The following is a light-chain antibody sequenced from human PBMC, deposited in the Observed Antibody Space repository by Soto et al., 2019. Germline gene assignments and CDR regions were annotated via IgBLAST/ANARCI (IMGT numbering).Light chain of an antibody. CDR2: GAS. J-gene: IGKJ1*01. Sequence: EIVMTQSQASLSVSPGEGATLSCRASHSISNNLVWYQQKPGQAPRLLIYGASTRATGIPARFSGSGSGTEFTLTISSLQSEDFAVYYCQQYNNWPRTFGQGTKVDIK. CDR3: QQYNNWPRT. CDR1: HSISNN. V-gene: IGKV3-15*01.